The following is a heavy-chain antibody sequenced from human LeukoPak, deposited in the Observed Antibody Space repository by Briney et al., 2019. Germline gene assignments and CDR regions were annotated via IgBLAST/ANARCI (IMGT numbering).Heavy chain of an antibody. D-gene: IGHD4-23*01. J-gene: IGHJ4*02. V-gene: IGHV4-39*01. Sequence: SETLSLTCTVSGGSISSSSYYWGWICQPPGKGLEWIGSIYYSGSTYYNPSLKSRVTISVDTSKNQFSLKLSSVTAADTAVYYCARIVRRWGSASDYWGQGTLVTVSS. CDR2: IYYSGST. CDR3: ARIVRRWGSASDY. CDR1: GGSISSSSYY.